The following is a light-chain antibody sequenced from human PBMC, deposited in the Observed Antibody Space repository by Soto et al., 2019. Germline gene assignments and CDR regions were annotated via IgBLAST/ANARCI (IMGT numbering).Light chain of an antibody. CDR2: VNSDGSH. CDR1: RRHSNYV. J-gene: IGLJ2*01. CDR3: QTWDTGIQV. Sequence: QPVLTQAPSASASLGASVKLTCTLSRRHSNYVITWHQQQPEKGPRYLMKVNSDGSHNKGDGIPVRFSGSSSGAERYLTISSLQSADEADYYCQTWDTGIQVFGGGTKLTVL. V-gene: IGLV4-69*01.